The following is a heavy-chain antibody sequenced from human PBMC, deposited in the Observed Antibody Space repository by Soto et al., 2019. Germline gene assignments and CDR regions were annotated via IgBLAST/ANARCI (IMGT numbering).Heavy chain of an antibody. CDR1: GGSISSSNW. CDR2: IYYSGST. CDR3: ASGVLRFLEWPLMDV. V-gene: IGHV4-4*02. Sequence: SETLSLTCAVSGGSISSSNWWSWVRQPPGKGLEWIGEIYYSGSTYYNPSLKSRVTISVDTSKNQFSLKLSSVTAADTAVYYCASGVLRFLEWPLMDVWGQGTTVTVSS. D-gene: IGHD3-3*01. J-gene: IGHJ6*02.